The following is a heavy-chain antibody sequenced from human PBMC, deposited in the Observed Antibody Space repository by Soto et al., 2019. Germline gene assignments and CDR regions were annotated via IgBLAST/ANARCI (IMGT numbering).Heavy chain of an antibody. CDR1: GFTFDDYA. CDR2: ISWNSGSI. CDR3: AKAFSYYYYMDV. V-gene: IGHV3-9*01. J-gene: IGHJ6*03. Sequence: GGSLRLSCAASGFTFDDYAMHWVRQAPGKGLEWVSGISWNSGSIGYADSVKGRFTISRDNAKNSLYLQMNSLRAEDTALYYCAKAFSYYYYMDVWGKGTTVTVSS.